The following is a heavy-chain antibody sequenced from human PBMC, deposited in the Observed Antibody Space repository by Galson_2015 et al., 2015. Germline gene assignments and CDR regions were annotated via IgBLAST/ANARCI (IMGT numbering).Heavy chain of an antibody. CDR2: IKQDGSEK. J-gene: IGHJ6*02. CDR3: AREQLSAPGEYYYYYYGMDV. V-gene: IGHV3-7*01. CDR1: GLTFSSYW. Sequence: SLRLSCAASGLTFSSYWMSWVRQAPGKGLEWVANIKQDGSEKYYVDSVKGRFTISRDNAKNSLYLQMNSLRAEDTAVYYCAREQLSAPGEYYYYYYGMDVWGQGTTVTVSS. D-gene: IGHD3-16*01.